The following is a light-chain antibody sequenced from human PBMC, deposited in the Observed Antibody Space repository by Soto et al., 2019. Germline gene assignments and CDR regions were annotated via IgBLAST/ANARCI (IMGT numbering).Light chain of an antibody. CDR1: SSDVGGYNY. V-gene: IGLV2-8*01. J-gene: IGLJ2*01. CDR2: EVS. CDR3: SSYGSSNTVV. Sequence: QSVLTQPPSASGSPGQSVTISCTGSSSDVGGYNYVSWYQQHPGEAPKLMIYEVSKRTSGVADRHSGSKSGNTASLTVSGLHDEDEADYYCSSYGSSNTVVFGGGTQLTVL.